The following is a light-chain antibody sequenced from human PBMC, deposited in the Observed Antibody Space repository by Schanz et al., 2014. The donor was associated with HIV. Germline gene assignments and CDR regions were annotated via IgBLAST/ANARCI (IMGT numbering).Light chain of an antibody. CDR1: QSVSSY. CDR2: GAS. V-gene: IGKV3D-20*02. CDR3: QQRSNWPPYT. J-gene: IGKJ2*01. Sequence: EIVLTQSPGTLSLSPGERATLSCRASQSVSSYLAWYQQKPGQAPRLLIYGASSRATGIPDRFSGSGSGTDFTLTISRLEPEDFAVYYCQQRSNWPPYTFGQGTKLEIK.